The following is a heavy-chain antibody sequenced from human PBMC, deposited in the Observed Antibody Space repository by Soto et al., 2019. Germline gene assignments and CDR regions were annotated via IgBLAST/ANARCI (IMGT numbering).Heavy chain of an antibody. Sequence: EVQLVESGGGLIQPGGSLRLSCAASGFTVSSNYMSWVRQAPGKGLEWVSVIYSGGSTYYADSVKGRFTISRDNSKNSLYLQMNSLRAEDTAVYYCARARSSDAFAIWGQGTMVTVSS. CDR2: IYSGGST. CDR3: ARARSSDAFAI. CDR1: GFTVSSNY. D-gene: IGHD2-15*01. V-gene: IGHV3-53*01. J-gene: IGHJ3*02.